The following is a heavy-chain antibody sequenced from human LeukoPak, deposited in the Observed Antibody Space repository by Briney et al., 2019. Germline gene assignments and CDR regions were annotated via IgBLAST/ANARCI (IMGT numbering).Heavy chain of an antibody. V-gene: IGHV3-23*01. CDR1: GFTFSSYW. CDR3: AKDQWELLPYFDY. J-gene: IGHJ4*02. CDR2: ISGSGGST. D-gene: IGHD1-26*01. Sequence: GGSLRLSCAASGFTFSSYWMYWVRQAPGKGLEWVSAISGSGGSTYYADSVKGRFTISRDNSKNTLYLQMNSLRAEDTAVYYCAKDQWELLPYFDYWGQGTLVTVSS.